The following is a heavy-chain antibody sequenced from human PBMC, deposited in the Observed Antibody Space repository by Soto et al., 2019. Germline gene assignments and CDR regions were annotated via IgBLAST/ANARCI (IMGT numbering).Heavy chain of an antibody. J-gene: IGHJ6*02. V-gene: IGHV3-30*18. CDR3: AKDGGYNWNYDPLYYYGMDV. CDR2: ISIEGTKT. D-gene: IGHD1-7*01. CDR1: GFAFSSYA. Sequence: QEQLVESGGGVVQPGRSLRLSCAASGFAFSSYALHWVRQAPGKGLEWVALISIEGTKTYYADSVKGRFAISRDDSKNTLYLQMDSLRPEDTAVYYCAKDGGYNWNYDPLYYYGMDVWGQGTTVTVSS.